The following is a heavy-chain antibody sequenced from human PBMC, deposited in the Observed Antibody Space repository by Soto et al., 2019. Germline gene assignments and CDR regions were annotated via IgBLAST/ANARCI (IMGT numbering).Heavy chain of an antibody. V-gene: IGHV3-66*01. CDR1: GFTVSSNY. CDR2: IYSGGST. J-gene: IGHJ4*02. Sequence: EVQLVESGGGLVQPGGSLRLSCAASGFTVSSNYMSWVRQAPGKGLEWVSVIYSGGSTYYADSVKGRFTISRDNSKNTLYLQMNSLRAEDTAVYYCARARKIYGIYFDYWGQGTLVTVSS. D-gene: IGHD4-17*01. CDR3: ARARKIYGIYFDY.